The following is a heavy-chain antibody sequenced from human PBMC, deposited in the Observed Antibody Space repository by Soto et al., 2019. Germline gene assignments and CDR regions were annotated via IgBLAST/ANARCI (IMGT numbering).Heavy chain of an antibody. V-gene: IGHV4-34*01. D-gene: IGHD5-12*01. J-gene: IGHJ4*02. Sequence: SETLSLTCAVYGGSFSDYYWSWIRQPPGKGLEWIGEINHSGSTNYNPSLKNRVTISVDTSKNQFSLKLSSVTAADTAVYYCARLYSGYDSGYWGQGTLVTVSS. CDR2: INHSGST. CDR1: GGSFSDYY. CDR3: ARLYSGYDSGY.